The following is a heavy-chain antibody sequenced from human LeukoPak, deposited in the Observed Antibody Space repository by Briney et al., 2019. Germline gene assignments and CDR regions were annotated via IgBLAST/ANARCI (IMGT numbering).Heavy chain of an antibody. D-gene: IGHD4-11*01. CDR2: IWNDGSSQ. V-gene: IGHV3-33*06. Sequence: PGKPLTLSCVATQFTFSHYGMHWVRQAPGKGLEWVAVIWNDGSSQYYSDSVKGRFTISRDNFQNTVYLQMNSLRAEDTAVYYCAKDAQRGFDYSNSLEYWGQGTLVTVSS. J-gene: IGHJ4*02. CDR1: QFTFSHYG. CDR3: AKDAQRGFDYSNSLEY.